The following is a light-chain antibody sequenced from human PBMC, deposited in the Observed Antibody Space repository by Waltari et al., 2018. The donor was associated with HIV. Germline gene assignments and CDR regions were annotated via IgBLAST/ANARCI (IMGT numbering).Light chain of an antibody. Sequence: QSVLTQPPSVSGAPGQRVTISCTGSNSNIGAGYDVHWYQQLPGTAPKLLIYGNANRPSGVPDRFSGSKSGTSASLAITGLQAEDEADYYCQSYDSSLSVVFGGGTKLTVL. CDR3: QSYDSSLSVV. CDR1: NSNIGAGYD. CDR2: GNA. J-gene: IGLJ2*01. V-gene: IGLV1-40*01.